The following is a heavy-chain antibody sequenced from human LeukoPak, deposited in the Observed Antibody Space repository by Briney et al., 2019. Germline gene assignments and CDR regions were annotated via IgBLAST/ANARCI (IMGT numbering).Heavy chain of an antibody. Sequence: SVKVSCKASGGTFSSYAISWVRQAPGQGLEWMGGIIPIFGTANYAQKFQGRVTITADESTSTAYMELSSLRSEDTAVYYCAREVQSGNSLYYFDYWGQGTLVTVSS. CDR1: GGTFSSYA. CDR3: AREVQSGNSLYYFDY. J-gene: IGHJ4*02. V-gene: IGHV1-69*13. CDR2: IIPIFGTA. D-gene: IGHD3-10*01.